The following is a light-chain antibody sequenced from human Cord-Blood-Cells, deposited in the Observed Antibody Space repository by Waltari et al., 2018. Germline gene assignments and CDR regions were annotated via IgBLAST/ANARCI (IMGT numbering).Light chain of an antibody. CDR3: CSYAGSYTYWV. CDR2: DVS. J-gene: IGLJ3*02. Sequence: QSALTQPRSVSGSPGQSVTISCTGTSSDVGGYNYVSWYQQHPGKAPKLMIYDVSKRPSGVPDLFSGSKSGTTASLTISGLQAEDEADYYCCSYAGSYTYWVFGGGTKLTVL. V-gene: IGLV2-11*01. CDR1: SSDVGGYNY.